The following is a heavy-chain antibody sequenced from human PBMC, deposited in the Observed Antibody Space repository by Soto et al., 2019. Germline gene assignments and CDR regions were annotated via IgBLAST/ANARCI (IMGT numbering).Heavy chain of an antibody. CDR3: ARGPTVTTAQ. D-gene: IGHD4-17*01. CDR1: GFTFSSYG. J-gene: IGHJ4*02. Sequence: QVQLVDSGGGVVQPGKSLRLSCAASGFTFSSYGMHWVRQAAGKGLEWVAAIYYDGSHKYYADSVKGRFTISRDNSENTIYLQMNRLRVEGTAVYYCARGPTVTTAQWGPGTLVTVSS. CDR2: IYYDGSHK. V-gene: IGHV3-33*01.